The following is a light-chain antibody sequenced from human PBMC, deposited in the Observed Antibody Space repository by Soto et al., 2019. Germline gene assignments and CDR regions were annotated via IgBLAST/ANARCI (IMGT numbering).Light chain of an antibody. CDR2: GAS. CDR3: QQHTGAPTT. J-gene: IGKJ5*01. V-gene: IGKV3-20*01. Sequence: LTQAAGTLALSPGGGATLTCMASQGLSDTNLAWYQQEPGQAPRLLIYGASTRAAGIPDRFSGSGSGTDFTLTITTLEPDDSAVYFCQQHTGAPTTFGQGTRLEIK. CDR1: QGLSDTN.